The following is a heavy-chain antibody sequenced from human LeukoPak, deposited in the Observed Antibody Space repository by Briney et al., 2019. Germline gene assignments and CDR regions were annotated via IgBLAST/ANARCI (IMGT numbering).Heavy chain of an antibody. D-gene: IGHD6-19*01. V-gene: IGHV3-21*01. CDR1: GFTFRSYS. Sequence: GGSLRLSCAASGFTFRSYSMNWVRQAPGKGLEWVSSISSSSSYIYYADSVKGRFTISRDNAKNSLYLQMNSLRAEDTAVYYCASIAVAGTSFDYWGQGTLVTVSS. J-gene: IGHJ4*02. CDR3: ASIAVAGTSFDY. CDR2: ISSSSSYI.